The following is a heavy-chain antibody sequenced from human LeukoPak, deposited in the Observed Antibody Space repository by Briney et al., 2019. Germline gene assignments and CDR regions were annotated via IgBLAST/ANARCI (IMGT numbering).Heavy chain of an antibody. CDR1: GFTFSSYS. Sequence: PGGSLRLSCAASGFTFSSYSMNWVRQAPGKGLEWVSSISSSSSYIYYADSVKGRFTISRDNAKNSLYLQMNSLRAEETAVYYCAREYSSSSGSVSDYWGQGTLVTVSS. J-gene: IGHJ4*02. CDR3: AREYSSSSGSVSDY. CDR2: ISSSSSYI. V-gene: IGHV3-21*01. D-gene: IGHD6-6*01.